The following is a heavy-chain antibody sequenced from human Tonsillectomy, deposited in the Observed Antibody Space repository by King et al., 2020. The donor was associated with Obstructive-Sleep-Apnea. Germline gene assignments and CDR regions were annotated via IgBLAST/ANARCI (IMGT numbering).Heavy chain of an antibody. V-gene: IGHV3-21*01. CDR3: ARGRGGYTSSSDV. D-gene: IGHD6-6*01. CDR2: ISRSSSYI. Sequence: QLVESGGGLVKPGGSLRLSCAASGFTFSSYSMNWVRQAPGKGLEWVSSISRSSSYIYYADSVKGRFTISRDKAKNSLYLQMNSLRAEDTALYYCARGRGGYTSSSDVWGQGTLVTVSS. CDR1: GFTFSSYS. J-gene: IGHJ4*02.